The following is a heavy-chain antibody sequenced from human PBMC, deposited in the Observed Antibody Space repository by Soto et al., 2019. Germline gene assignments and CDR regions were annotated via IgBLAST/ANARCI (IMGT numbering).Heavy chain of an antibody. V-gene: IGHV3-33*01. J-gene: IGHJ6*02. CDR1: GFTFGDFG. D-gene: IGHD3-10*01. CDR2: IWYDGSNK. CDR3: ARDTARAMVRIYYGMDV. Sequence: GGSLRLSCTASGFTFGDFGVTWFRQAPGKGLEWVAVIWYDGSNKYYADSVKGRFTISRDNSKNTLYLQMNSLRAEDTAVYYCARDTARAMVRIYYGMDVWGQGTTVTVSS.